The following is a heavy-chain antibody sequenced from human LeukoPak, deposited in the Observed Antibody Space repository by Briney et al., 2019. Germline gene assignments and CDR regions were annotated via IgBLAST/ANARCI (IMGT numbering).Heavy chain of an antibody. J-gene: IGHJ5*02. V-gene: IGHV3-23*01. D-gene: IGHD3-3*01. Sequence: GGSLRLSCAVSGFTFSSYAMSWVRQAPGKGLEWVSAISGSGGSTYYADSVKGRFTISRDNSKNTLYLQMNSLRAEDTAVYYCAKDLLRAYDFWSGYSSWGQGTLVTVSS. CDR1: GFTFSSYA. CDR2: ISGSGGST. CDR3: AKDLLRAYDFWSGYSS.